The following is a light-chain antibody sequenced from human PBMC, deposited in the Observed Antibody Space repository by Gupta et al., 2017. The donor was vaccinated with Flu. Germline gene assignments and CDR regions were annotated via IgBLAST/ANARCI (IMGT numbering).Light chain of an antibody. Sequence: EIQMTQSPSTLSASVGDRVTITCRASQSISDWLAWYQQKPGKAPQVLIYRASTLDSGVPSRFSGSGSGTEFTLTISSLQPDDFATYYCQQYNTYSSYTFGQGTRLEIK. J-gene: IGKJ2*01. CDR2: RAS. CDR1: QSISDW. CDR3: QQYNTYSSYT. V-gene: IGKV1-5*03.